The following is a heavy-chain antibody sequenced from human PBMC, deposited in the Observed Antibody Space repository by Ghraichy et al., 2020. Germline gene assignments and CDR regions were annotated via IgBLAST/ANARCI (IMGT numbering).Heavy chain of an antibody. V-gene: IGHV3-30*18. CDR1: GFTFSSYG. J-gene: IGHJ6*02. Sequence: GGSLRLSCAASGFTFSSYGMHWVRQAPGKGLEWVAVISYDGSNKYYADSVKGRFTISRDNSKNTLYLQMNSLRAEDTAVYYCAKDRVTPGYYYYGMDVWGQGTTVTVSS. CDR3: AKDRVTPGYYYYGMDV. D-gene: IGHD3-10*01. CDR2: ISYDGSNK.